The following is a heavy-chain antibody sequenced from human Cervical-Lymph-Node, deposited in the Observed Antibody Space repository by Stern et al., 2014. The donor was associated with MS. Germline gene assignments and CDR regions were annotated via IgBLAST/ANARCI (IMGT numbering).Heavy chain of an antibody. CDR3: AKIVVFGVVILGYNWVDP. V-gene: IGHV4-39*01. CDR1: GGSIGGSSYY. CDR2: IDYSGST. J-gene: IGHJ5*02. D-gene: IGHD3-3*01. Sequence: VQLEESGPGLVRPSETLSLTCTVSGGSIGGSSYYWAWIRQPPGKGLEWIASIDYSGSTYFNPSLESRVTISVDTSKNQFSLKLPSVTAADTAVYFCAKIVVFGVVILGYNWVDPWGQGTLVTVSS.